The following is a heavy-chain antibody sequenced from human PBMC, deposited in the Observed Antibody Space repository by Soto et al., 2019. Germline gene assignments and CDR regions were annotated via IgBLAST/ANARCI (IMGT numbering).Heavy chain of an antibody. V-gene: IGHV1-46*01. CDR3: ARDGGTSGDDDY. J-gene: IGHJ4*02. CDR1: GYTFTNYH. Sequence: ASVKVSCKASGYTFTNYHMDWVRQAPGQGLEWMGKISPSGDRTWYAQKFRGRVTMTRDTSTSTDYMELSSLRSEDTALYYCARDGGTSGDDDYWGQGTLVTVS. CDR2: ISPSGDRT. D-gene: IGHD4-17*01.